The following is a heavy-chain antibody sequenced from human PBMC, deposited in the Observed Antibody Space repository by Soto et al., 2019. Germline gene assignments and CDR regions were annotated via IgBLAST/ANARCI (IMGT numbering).Heavy chain of an antibody. CDR2: ISWNSGNL. D-gene: IGHD4-17*01. V-gene: IGHV3-9*01. CDR3: AKGASTTVFAFNDY. Sequence: EVQLVESGGGLVQPGRSLRLSCAASGFTFDDYAMHWVRQGPGKGLEWVSSISWNSGNLGYADSVKGRFTISRDNAKNSLYLQMNSLRGEETALYYCAKGASTTVFAFNDYLGQGTLVTVS. CDR1: GFTFDDYA. J-gene: IGHJ4*02.